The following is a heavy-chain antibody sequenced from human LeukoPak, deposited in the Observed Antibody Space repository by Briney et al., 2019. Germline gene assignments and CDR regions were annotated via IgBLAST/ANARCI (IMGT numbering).Heavy chain of an antibody. CDR3: TRHWETSSWYVDY. CDR1: GGSISSYY. CDR2: IYYSGST. J-gene: IGHJ4*02. Sequence: PSETLSLTCTVSGGSISSYYWSWIRQPPGKGLEWIGYIYYSGSTNYNPSLKSRVTISVDTSKNQLSLKLSSVTAADTAVYYCTRHWETSSWYVDYWGQGTLVTVSS. D-gene: IGHD6-13*01. V-gene: IGHV4-59*08.